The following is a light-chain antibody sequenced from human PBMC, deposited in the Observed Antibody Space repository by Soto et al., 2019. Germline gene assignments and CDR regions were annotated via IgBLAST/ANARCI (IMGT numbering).Light chain of an antibody. V-gene: IGKV3-20*01. CDR1: QSVRNNY. CDR2: AAS. J-gene: IGKJ1*01. CDR3: QQYGTSPRT. Sequence: IVLPQSPGTLSLSPGERATLSCRASQSVRNNYLAWYQQRPGQAPRLLIYAASSRATGIPDRFSGSGSGTDFTLTISRLEPEDFAVYYCQQYGTSPRTFGQGTKVDIK.